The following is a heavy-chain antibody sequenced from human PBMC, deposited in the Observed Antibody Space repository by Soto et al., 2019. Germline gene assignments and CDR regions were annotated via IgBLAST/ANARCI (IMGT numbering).Heavy chain of an antibody. D-gene: IGHD2-15*01. V-gene: IGHV3-21*01. J-gene: IGHJ5*02. CDR3: ARDPNIVVVVAATFSFDP. CDR1: GFTFSSYS. CDR2: ISSSSSYI. Sequence: EVQLVESGGGLVKPGGSLRLSCAASGFTFSSYSMNWVRQAPGKGLEWVSSISSSSSYIYYADSVKGRFTISRDNAKNSLYLQMNSLRAEDTAVYYCARDPNIVVVVAATFSFDPWGQGTLVTVSS.